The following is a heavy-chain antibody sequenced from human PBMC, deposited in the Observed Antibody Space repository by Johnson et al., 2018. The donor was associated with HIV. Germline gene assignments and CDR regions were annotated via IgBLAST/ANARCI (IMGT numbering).Heavy chain of an antibody. D-gene: IGHD2-2*01. Sequence: QLVESGGGLVKPGGSLRLSCAASGFTFSNAWMSWVRQAPGKGLEWVGRIKSKTDGGATDYPAPVKDRFTISRDDSKNTLYLQINSLKTDDTGVYYCSREVYQMTAFDIWGQGTVVTVSS. V-gene: IGHV3-15*01. J-gene: IGHJ3*02. CDR1: GFTFSNAW. CDR3: SREVYQMTAFDI. CDR2: IKSKTDGGAT.